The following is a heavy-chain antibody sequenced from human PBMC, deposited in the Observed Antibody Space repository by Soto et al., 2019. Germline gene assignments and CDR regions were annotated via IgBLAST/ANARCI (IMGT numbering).Heavy chain of an antibody. J-gene: IGHJ3*01. Sequence: VQLLESGGGLVPPGGSLRLSCAASGYTFSNYAMSWVRQAPGKGLEWVSTIRGNGDGTYYADSVKGRFTISRDNSKNTLSLLMNSLRVEDTALYYCAAAGAGTFDLWGQGTMVTVSS. CDR1: GYTFSNYA. D-gene: IGHD3-10*01. CDR2: IRGNGDGT. V-gene: IGHV3-23*01. CDR3: AAAGAGTFDL.